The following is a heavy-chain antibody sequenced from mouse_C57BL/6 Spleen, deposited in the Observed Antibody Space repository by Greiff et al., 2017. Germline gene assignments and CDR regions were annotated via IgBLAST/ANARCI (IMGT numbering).Heavy chain of an antibody. Sequence: VQLQQPGAELVMPGASVKLSCKASGYTFTSYWMHWVKQRPGQGLEWIGEIDPSDSYTNYNQKFKGKSTLTVDKSSSTAYMQLSSLTSEDSAVYYCARATTVVHIPAFDDWGQGTTLTVSS. D-gene: IGHD1-1*01. J-gene: IGHJ2*01. CDR2: IDPSDSYT. CDR3: ARATTVVHIPAFDD. V-gene: IGHV1-69*01. CDR1: GYTFTSYW.